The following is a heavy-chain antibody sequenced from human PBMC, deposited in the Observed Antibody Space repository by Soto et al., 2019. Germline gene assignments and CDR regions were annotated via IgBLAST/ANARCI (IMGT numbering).Heavy chain of an antibody. D-gene: IGHD3-16*01. V-gene: IGHV3-7*01. CDR2: INQNGGQK. J-gene: IGHJ1*01. CDR1: GFRFTSSW. Sequence: GGSLRLSCAASGFRFTSSWMSWVRQAPGKGLEWVAHINQNGGQKYYVDSAKGRFTISRDNAKTSLYLQMNSLRVEDTAVFYCVTWADEADAEYLNPWGQGILVTVTS. CDR3: VTWADEADAEYLNP.